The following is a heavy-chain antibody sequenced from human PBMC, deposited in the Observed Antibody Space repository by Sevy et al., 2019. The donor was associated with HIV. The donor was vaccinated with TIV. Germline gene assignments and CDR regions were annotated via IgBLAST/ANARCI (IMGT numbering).Heavy chain of an antibody. D-gene: IGHD1-26*01. Sequence: GGSLRLSCAASGFIFSSYGMHWVRQAPGKGLEWVTIISYDGSSKYYADSVKGRFTISRDNSQNILYLQMNSLRTEDTAVDYCVKGGVTWELLDYWGQGTLVTVSS. CDR2: ISYDGSSK. CDR1: GFIFSSYG. CDR3: VKGGVTWELLDY. V-gene: IGHV3-30*18. J-gene: IGHJ4*02.